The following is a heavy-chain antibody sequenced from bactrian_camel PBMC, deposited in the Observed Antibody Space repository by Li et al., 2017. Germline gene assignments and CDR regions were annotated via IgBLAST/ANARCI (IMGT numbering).Heavy chain of an antibody. J-gene: IGHJ4*01. Sequence: VQLVESGGGSVQAGGSLRLSCAASGYTFSRSSVGWFRQAPGKEREGVAHIATDSDRTYYTDSVEGRFTISQDNAKNTVYLQMDSLKPEDTAMYYCATDWRGIDWPPHSGDYGYWGQGTQVTVS. CDR3: ATDWRGIDWPPHSGDYGY. V-gene: IGHV3S40*01. CDR1: GYTFSRSS. CDR2: IATDSDRT. D-gene: IGHD1*01.